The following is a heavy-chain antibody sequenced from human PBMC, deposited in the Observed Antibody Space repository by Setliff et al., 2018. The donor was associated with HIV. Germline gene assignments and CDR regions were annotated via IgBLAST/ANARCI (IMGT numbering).Heavy chain of an antibody. CDR1: GGSINSGEYY. Sequence: SETLSLTCTVSGGSINSGEYYWSWSRQHPGKGLEWIGYIYYTGDTYYNPPLKSRVTTSIDTSKNQFSLRLSSVTAADTAVYYCARWYTTGRGWFDPWGQGTLVTVSS. CDR2: IYYTGDT. D-gene: IGHD6-25*01. CDR3: ARWYTTGRGWFDP. V-gene: IGHV4-31*03. J-gene: IGHJ5*02.